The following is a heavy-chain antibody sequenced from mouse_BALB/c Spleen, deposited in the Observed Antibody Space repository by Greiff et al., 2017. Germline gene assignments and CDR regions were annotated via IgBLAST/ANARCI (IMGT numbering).Heavy chain of an antibody. Sequence: EVQLQQSGPELVKPGASVKMSCKASGYTFTSYVMHWVKQKPGQGLEWIGYINPYNDGTKYNEKFKGKATLTSDKSSSTAYMELSSLTSEDSAVYYCARRQGRIITTVVPGYAMDYWGQGTSVTVSS. CDR1: GYTFTSYV. CDR2: INPYNDGT. V-gene: IGHV1-14*01. J-gene: IGHJ4*01. CDR3: ARRQGRIITTVVPGYAMDY. D-gene: IGHD1-1*01.